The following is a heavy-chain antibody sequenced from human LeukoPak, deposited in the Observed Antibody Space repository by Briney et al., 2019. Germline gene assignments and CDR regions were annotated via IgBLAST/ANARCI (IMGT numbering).Heavy chain of an antibody. CDR1: GFTFSSYA. V-gene: IGHV3-30-3*01. CDR3: ARDPDDYYGSGSYPNY. CDR2: ISYGGSNK. J-gene: IGHJ4*02. D-gene: IGHD3-10*01. Sequence: GGSLRLSCAASGFTFSSYAMHWVRQAPGKGLEWVAVISYGGSNKYYADSVKGRFTISRDNSKNTLYLQMNSLRAEDTAVYYCARDPDDYYGSGSYPNYWGQGTLVTVSS.